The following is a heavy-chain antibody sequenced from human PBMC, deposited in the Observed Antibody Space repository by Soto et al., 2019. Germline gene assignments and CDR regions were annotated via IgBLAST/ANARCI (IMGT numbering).Heavy chain of an antibody. V-gene: IGHV4-30-2*01. Sequence: PSETLSLTCAVYGGSFSGYSWSWIRQPPGKGLEWIGYIYHSGSTYYNPSLKSRVTISVDRSKNQFSLKLSSVTAADTAVYYCARVPTIWGQGTLVTVSS. CDR1: GGSFSGYS. CDR3: ARVPTI. CDR2: IYHSGST. J-gene: IGHJ4*02.